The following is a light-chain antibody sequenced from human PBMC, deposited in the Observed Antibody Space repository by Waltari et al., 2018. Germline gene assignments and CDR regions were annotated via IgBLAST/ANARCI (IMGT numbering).Light chain of an antibody. V-gene: IGLV2-23*02. J-gene: IGLJ3*02. CDR3: YSSAMSAFVM. CDR2: EVT. Sequence: QSALTQPASVSGSPGQSITISCTGTSSDIGIYNFFSWYQHHPGKAPKLILYEVTKRPSGVSDRFSGSKSGNTASLTISGLQAEDDADYYCYSSAMSAFVMFGGGTKLTVL. CDR1: SSDIGIYNF.